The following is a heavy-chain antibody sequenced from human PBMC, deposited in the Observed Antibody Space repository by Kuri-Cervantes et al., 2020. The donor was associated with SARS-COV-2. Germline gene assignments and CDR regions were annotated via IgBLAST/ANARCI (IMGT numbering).Heavy chain of an antibody. CDR2: ISSSSSYI. V-gene: IGHV3-21*01. CDR3: ARDVGYCSGGSCSDYYGMDV. CDR1: GFNFNITD. J-gene: IGHJ6*02. D-gene: IGHD2-15*01. Sequence: GESLKISCAASGFNFNITDMHWVRQAPGKGLEWVSSISSSSSYIYYADSVKGRFTISRDNAKNSLYLQMNSLRAEDTAVYYCARDVGYCSGGSCSDYYGMDVWGQGTTVTVSS.